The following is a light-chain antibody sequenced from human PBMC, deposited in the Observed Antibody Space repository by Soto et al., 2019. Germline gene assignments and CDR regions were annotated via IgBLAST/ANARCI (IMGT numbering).Light chain of an antibody. V-gene: IGKV1-5*03. Sequence: DNQVAQSASAKSASIGDRVTITCRASQGISKYLAWFQQKPGKAPKLLIYKASTLKSGVPSRFSGSGSGTEFTLTISSLQPDDFATYYCQHYNRYSEAFGQGTKVDIK. CDR1: QGISKY. J-gene: IGKJ1*01. CDR2: KAS. CDR3: QHYNRYSEA.